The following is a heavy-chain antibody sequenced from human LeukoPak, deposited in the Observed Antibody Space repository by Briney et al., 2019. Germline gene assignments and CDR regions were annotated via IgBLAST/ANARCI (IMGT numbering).Heavy chain of an antibody. D-gene: IGHD3-22*01. V-gene: IGHV1-46*01. Sequence: ASVKVSCKASGYTFTSSYMHWVRQAPGQGLEWMGIINPSGGSTSYAQKFQGRVTMTRDTSTSTVYMELSSLRSEDTAVYYRARVGLLPLYYFDYWCQGTLVTVSS. CDR3: ARVGLLPLYYFDY. J-gene: IGHJ4*02. CDR2: INPSGGST. CDR1: GYTFTSSY.